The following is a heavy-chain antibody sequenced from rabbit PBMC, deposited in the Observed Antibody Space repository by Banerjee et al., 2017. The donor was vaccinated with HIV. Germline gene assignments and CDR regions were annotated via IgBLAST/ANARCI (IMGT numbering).Heavy chain of an antibody. D-gene: IGHD4-1*01. V-gene: IGHV1S45*01. CDR1: GFDFSSYG. CDR3: ARDLAGVIGWNFNL. CDR2: IFSDGNT. J-gene: IGHJ4*01. Sequence: QEQLVESGGGLVQPGGSLKLSCKASGFDFSSYGVCWVRQAPGKGLEWIACIFSDGNTVYASWAKGRFTISKTSSTTVTLQMTSLTAADTATYFCARDLAGVIGWNFNLWGQGTLVTVS.